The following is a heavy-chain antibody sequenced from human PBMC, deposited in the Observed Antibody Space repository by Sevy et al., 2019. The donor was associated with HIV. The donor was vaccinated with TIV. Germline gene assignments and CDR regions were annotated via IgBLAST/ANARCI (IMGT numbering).Heavy chain of an antibody. CDR2: ISYDGSNK. J-gene: IGHJ4*02. CDR3: ERAQWLQLWSYFDY. Sequence: GGSLRLSCAASGFTFSSYAMHWVRQAPGKGLEWVAVISYDGSNKYYANSVKGRLTISRDNSENTLYLKMNSLRAEDTAVYYCERAQWLQLWSYFDYWGQGTLVTVSS. V-gene: IGHV3-30-3*01. D-gene: IGHD5-18*01. CDR1: GFTFSSYA.